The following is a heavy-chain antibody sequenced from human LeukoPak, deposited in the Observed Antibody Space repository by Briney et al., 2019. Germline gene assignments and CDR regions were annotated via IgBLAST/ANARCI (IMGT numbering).Heavy chain of an antibody. Sequence: SETLSLTCIVSGDSITSHYWNWIRQPPGKGLEWIGYIYYSGGTNYNPSLKSRVTISIDTSKNQFSLKLSSVTAADTAVFYCARGGGYSYGYAFDIWGQGTMVTVS. D-gene: IGHD5-18*01. CDR1: GDSITSHY. J-gene: IGHJ3*02. CDR3: ARGGGYSYGYAFDI. CDR2: IYYSGGT. V-gene: IGHV4-59*11.